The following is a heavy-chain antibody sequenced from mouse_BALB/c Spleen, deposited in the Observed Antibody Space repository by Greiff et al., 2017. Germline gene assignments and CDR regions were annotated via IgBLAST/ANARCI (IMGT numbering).Heavy chain of an antibody. D-gene: IGHD1-1*01. J-gene: IGHJ4*01. V-gene: IGHV3-8*02. CDR3: ARYYYYGSSGAMDY. Sequence: EVHLVESGPSLVKPSQTLSLTCSVTGDSITSGYWNWIRKFPGNKLEYMGYISYSGSTYYNPSLKSRISITRDTSKNQYYLQLNSVTTEDTATYYCARYYYYGSSGAMDYWGQGTSVTVSS. CDR2: ISYSGST. CDR1: GDSITSGY.